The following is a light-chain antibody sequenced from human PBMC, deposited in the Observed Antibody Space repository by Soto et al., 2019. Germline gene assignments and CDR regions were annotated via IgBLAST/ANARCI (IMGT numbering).Light chain of an antibody. J-gene: IGLJ3*02. CDR3: ASWDDSLNAVV. V-gene: IGLV1-47*01. Sequence: QSVLTPPPSASGTPGQGVTISCSGSSSNIGTNYVYWYQQFPGTAPKVVIYRNSQRPSGVPDRFLGSRSGASASLAISGLRSEDEAEYYCASWDDSLNAVVFGGGTKLTVL. CDR1: SSNIGTNY. CDR2: RNS.